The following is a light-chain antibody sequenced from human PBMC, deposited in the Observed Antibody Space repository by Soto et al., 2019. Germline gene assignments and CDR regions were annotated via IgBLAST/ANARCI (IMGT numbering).Light chain of an antibody. V-gene: IGLV2-14*01. Sequence: QSVQTQPASVSGSPGQSITISCIGTSGDVGNYNYVSWYQQHPGKVPKLMIYEVSNRPSGVSHRFSGSKSGNTASLTISGLQAEDEADYYCSSYTTSSTYVFGTGTKVTVL. CDR1: SGDVGNYNY. CDR2: EVS. CDR3: SSYTTSSTYV. J-gene: IGLJ1*01.